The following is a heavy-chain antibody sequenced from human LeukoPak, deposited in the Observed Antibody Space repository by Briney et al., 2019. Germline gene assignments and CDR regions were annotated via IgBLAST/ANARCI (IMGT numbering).Heavy chain of an antibody. D-gene: IGHD7-27*01. CDR1: GGSISSSY. CDR3: ARHDPGWFDT. Sequence: PSETLSLTCTVSGGSISSSYWSWIRQPPGKGLEWIGYIHYSGSTNYNPSLESRATISVDTSKAHFSLKLSSATAADTAVYYCARHDPGWFDTWGQGTLVTVSS. V-gene: IGHV4-59*08. CDR2: IHYSGST. J-gene: IGHJ5*02.